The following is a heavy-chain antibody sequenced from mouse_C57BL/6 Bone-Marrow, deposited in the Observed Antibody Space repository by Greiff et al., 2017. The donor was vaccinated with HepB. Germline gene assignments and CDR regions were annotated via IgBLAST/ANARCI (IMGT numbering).Heavy chain of an antibody. Sequence: VQLQQSGAELVRPGASVKLSCTASGFNIKDYYMHWVKQRPEQGLEWIGRIDPEDGDTEYAPKFQGKATMTAATSSNTASLQLSSLTSEDTAVYYCTTGITTVEDSAYWGQGTLVTVSA. CDR2: IDPEDGDT. J-gene: IGHJ3*01. V-gene: IGHV14-1*01. CDR3: TTGITTVEDSAY. D-gene: IGHD1-1*01. CDR1: GFNIKDYY.